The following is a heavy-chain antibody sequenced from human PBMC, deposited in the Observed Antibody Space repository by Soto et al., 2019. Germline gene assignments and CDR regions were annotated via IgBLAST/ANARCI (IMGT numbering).Heavy chain of an antibody. Sequence: GGSLRLSCAASGFTFSSYAMHWVRQAPGKGLEWVAVISYDGSNKYYADSVKGRFTISRDNSKNTLYLQMNSLRAEDTAVYYCARAGGVRYFDWLLTPAPGFPEYWGQGTLVTVSS. J-gene: IGHJ4*02. CDR2: ISYDGSNK. CDR1: GFTFSSYA. D-gene: IGHD3-9*01. CDR3: ARAGGVRYFDWLLTPAPGFPEY. V-gene: IGHV3-30-3*01.